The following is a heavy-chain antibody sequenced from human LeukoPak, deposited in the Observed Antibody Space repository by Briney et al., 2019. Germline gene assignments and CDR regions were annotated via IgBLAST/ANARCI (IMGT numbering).Heavy chain of an antibody. V-gene: IGHV3-15*01. CDR2: IKSKTDGGTT. CDR3: TTGIVVVPAAIPDGYYFDY. D-gene: IGHD2-2*02. CDR1: GFTFNNAW. Sequence: GGSLRLSCAASGFTFNNAWMSWVRQAPGKGLEWVGRIKSKTDGGTTDYAAPVKGRFTISRDDSKNTLYLQMNSLKTEDTAVYYCTTGIVVVPAAIPDGYYFDYWGQGTLVTVSS. J-gene: IGHJ4*02.